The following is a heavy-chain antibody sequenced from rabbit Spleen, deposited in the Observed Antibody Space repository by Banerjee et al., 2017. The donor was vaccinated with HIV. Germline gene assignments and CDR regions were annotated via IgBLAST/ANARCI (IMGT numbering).Heavy chain of an antibody. D-gene: IGHD1-1*01. CDR1: GFSFSSNDY. J-gene: IGHJ4*01. CDR3: ARDLVAVIGWNLYL. V-gene: IGHV1S40*01. Sequence: QSLEESGGGLVQPEGSLTLTYKASGFSFSSNDYMCWVRQAPGKGLEWIACSYAGSSGSTYSAIWAKGRFTISKTSSTTVTLQLTSLTAADTATYFCARDLVAVIGWNLYLWCQGTLVPVS. CDR2: SYAGSSGST.